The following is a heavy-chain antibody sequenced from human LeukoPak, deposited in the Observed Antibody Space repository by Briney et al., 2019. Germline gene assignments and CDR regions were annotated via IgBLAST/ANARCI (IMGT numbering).Heavy chain of an antibody. CDR3: ARGEDDFWSGSGDY. D-gene: IGHD3-3*01. CDR2: IKQDGSEK. Sequence: GGSLRLSCAASGFTFSSYWMSWVRQAPGKGLEWVANIKQDGSEKYYVDSVKGRSTISRDNAKNSLYLQMNSLRAEDTAVYYCARGEDDFWSGSGDYWGQGTLVTVSS. V-gene: IGHV3-7*01. J-gene: IGHJ4*02. CDR1: GFTFSSYW.